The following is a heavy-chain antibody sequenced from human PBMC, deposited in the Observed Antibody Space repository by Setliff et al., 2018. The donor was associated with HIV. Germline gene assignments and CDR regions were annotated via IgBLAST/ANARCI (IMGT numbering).Heavy chain of an antibody. CDR2: ISSSSSTI. D-gene: IGHD2-15*01. V-gene: IGHV3-48*01. Sequence: GGSLRLSCAASGFTFSSYSMNWVRQAPGKGLEWVSYISSSSSTIYYADSVKGRFTISRDNAKNSLYLQMNSLRAEGTAVYYCAREAGGCGSGGSCYPIIDYWGQGTLVTVSS. J-gene: IGHJ4*02. CDR1: GFTFSSYS. CDR3: AREAGGCGSGGSCYPIIDY.